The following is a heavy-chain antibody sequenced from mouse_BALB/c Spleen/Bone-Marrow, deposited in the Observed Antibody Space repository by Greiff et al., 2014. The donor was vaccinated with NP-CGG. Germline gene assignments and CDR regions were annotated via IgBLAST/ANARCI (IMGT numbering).Heavy chain of an antibody. CDR2: ISNGGGST. V-gene: IGHV5-12-2*01. J-gene: IGHJ2*01. Sequence: EVQLQESGGGLVQPGGSLKLSCAASGFTFSSYTMSWVRQTPEKRLEWVAYISNGGGSTYYPDTVKGRFTISRDNAKNTLYLQMSSLKSDDTAMCYCARHGGSRGYYFDYWGQGTTLTVSS. D-gene: IGHD1-1*01. CDR3: ARHGGSRGYYFDY. CDR1: GFTFSSYT.